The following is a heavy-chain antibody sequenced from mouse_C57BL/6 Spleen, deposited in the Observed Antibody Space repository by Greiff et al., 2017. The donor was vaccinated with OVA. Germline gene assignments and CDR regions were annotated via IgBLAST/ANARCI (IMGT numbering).Heavy chain of an antibody. V-gene: IGHV5-9-1*02. CDR2: ISSGGDYI. J-gene: IGHJ4*01. CDR3: TRDIGYPYAMDY. CDR1: GFTFSSYA. Sequence: EVHLVESGEGLVKPGGSLKLSCAASGFTFSSYAMSWVRQTPEKRLEWVAYISSGGDYIYYADTVKGRFTISRDDARNTLYLQMSSLKSEDTAMYYCTRDIGYPYAMDYWGQGTSVTVSS. D-gene: IGHD2-2*01.